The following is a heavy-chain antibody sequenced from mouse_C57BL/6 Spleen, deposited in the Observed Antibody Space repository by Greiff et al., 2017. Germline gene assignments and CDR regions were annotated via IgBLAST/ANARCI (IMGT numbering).Heavy chain of an antibody. CDR3: TSYGSKFAY. Sequence: VQLQQSGAELVRPGASVKLSCTASGFNIKDYYMHWVKQRPEQGLEWIGRIDPEDGDTEYAPKFQGKATMTADTSSNTAYLQLSSLTSEDTSVYYCTSYGSKFAYWGQGTLVTVSA. V-gene: IGHV14-1*01. J-gene: IGHJ3*01. CDR2: IDPEDGDT. CDR1: GFNIKDYY. D-gene: IGHD1-1*01.